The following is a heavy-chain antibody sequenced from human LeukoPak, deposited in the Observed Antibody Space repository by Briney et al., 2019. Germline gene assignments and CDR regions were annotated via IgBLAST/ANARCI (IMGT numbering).Heavy chain of an antibody. CDR1: GYTFTSYD. J-gene: IGHJ5*02. D-gene: IGHD3-10*01. V-gene: IGHV1-8*01. CDR2: MNPNSGNT. Sequence: ASVKVSCKASGYTFTSYDINWVRQATGQGLEWMGWMNPNSGNTGYAQKFQGRVTMTRNTSISTAYMELSSLRSEDTAVYYCTMVRGVRSVWFDPWGQGTLVTVSS. CDR3: TMVRGVRSVWFDP.